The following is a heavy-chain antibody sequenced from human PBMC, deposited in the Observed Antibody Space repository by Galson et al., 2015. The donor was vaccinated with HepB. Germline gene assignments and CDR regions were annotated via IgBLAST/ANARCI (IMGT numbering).Heavy chain of an antibody. J-gene: IGHJ4*02. V-gene: IGHV3-30-3*01. Sequence: SLRLSCAASGFTFTNYAMHWVRLAPGRGLGWVASVAYDGADRYYADSVEGRFTISRDNSKSTLFLQMNSLRPEDTGVYFCARDGSGTYYFDYWGQGTLVTVSS. CDR2: VAYDGADR. D-gene: IGHD1-1*01. CDR1: GFTFTNYA. CDR3: ARDGSGTYYFDY.